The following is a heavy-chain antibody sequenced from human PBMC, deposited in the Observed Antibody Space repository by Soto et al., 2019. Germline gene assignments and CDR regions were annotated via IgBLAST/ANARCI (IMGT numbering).Heavy chain of an antibody. J-gene: IGHJ3*02. D-gene: IGHD6-13*01. Sequence: GGSLRLSCAASGFTFSSYWMHWVRQAPGKGLVWVSRINSDGSSTSYADSVKGRFTISRDNAKNTLYLQMNSLRAEDTAVYYYARDSSSWYDVGAFDIWGQGTMVTVSS. CDR3: ARDSSSWYDVGAFDI. CDR2: INSDGSST. CDR1: GFTFSSYW. V-gene: IGHV3-74*01.